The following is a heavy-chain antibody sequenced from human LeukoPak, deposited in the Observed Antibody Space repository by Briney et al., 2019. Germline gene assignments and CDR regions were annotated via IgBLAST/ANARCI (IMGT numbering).Heavy chain of an antibody. Sequence: PGGSLRLSCAASGFTFSSYDMTRVRQAPGRGLEWVSSISTSSSYIHYADSVKGRFTISRDNAKNSLYLQMNSLRAEDTAVYYCARGTLNIPGEHGAFDYWGQGTLVTVSS. J-gene: IGHJ4*02. CDR3: ARGTLNIPGEHGAFDY. CDR1: GFTFSSYD. CDR2: ISTSSSYI. D-gene: IGHD1-14*01. V-gene: IGHV3-21*01.